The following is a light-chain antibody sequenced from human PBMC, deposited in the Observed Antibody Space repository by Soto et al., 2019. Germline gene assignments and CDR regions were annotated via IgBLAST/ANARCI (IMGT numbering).Light chain of an antibody. CDR2: GAS. CDR3: QQLNTYPYT. Sequence: DNQLTQSPSFLSASVGDRVTITCRASQGISSYLAWYQQKPGKAPKLLISGASTLQRGVPSRFSGSGSGTEFILTISSLQPEDFATYYCQQLNTYPYTFGQGTKLEI. CDR1: QGISSY. J-gene: IGKJ2*01. V-gene: IGKV1-9*01.